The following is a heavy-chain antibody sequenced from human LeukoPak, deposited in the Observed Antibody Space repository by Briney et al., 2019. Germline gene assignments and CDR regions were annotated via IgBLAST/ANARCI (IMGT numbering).Heavy chain of an antibody. Sequence: ASVEVSCKASGYTFTSYDINWVRQATGQGLEWMGWMNPNSGNTGYAQKFQGRVTITRNTSISTAYMELSSLRSEDTAVYYCARAVKYYDFWSSDVWGKGTTVTVSS. J-gene: IGHJ6*04. D-gene: IGHD3-3*01. CDR1: GYTFTSYD. CDR2: MNPNSGNT. CDR3: ARAVKYYDFWSSDV. V-gene: IGHV1-8*03.